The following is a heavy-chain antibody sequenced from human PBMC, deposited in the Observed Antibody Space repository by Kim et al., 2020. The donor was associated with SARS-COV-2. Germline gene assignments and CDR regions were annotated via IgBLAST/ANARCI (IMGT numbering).Heavy chain of an antibody. D-gene: IGHD3-22*01. Sequence: GGSLRLSCAASGFTFNSYAMHWVRQAPGKGLEWVAVISYDGSKKYYADSVKGRFSISRDNSKNTLYLQMISLRAEDTAVYYCARARLDDSSGCDYWGQGTLVTVSS. J-gene: IGHJ4*02. CDR1: GFTFNSYA. CDR3: ARARLDDSSGCDY. CDR2: ISYDGSKK. V-gene: IGHV3-30*04.